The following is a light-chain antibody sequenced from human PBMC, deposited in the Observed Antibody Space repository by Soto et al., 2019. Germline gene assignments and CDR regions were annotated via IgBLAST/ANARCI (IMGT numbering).Light chain of an antibody. CDR3: HQPSGLPLT. CDR1: QSVSSF. V-gene: IGKV3-11*01. J-gene: IGKJ4*01. Sequence: EIVLTHSPATLSLSPVERATLSCSASQSVSSFLAWSQQKPGQAPTLLIYDTSNLATGIPARFSGSGSGTDFTLTISSLEPEDFAVYYCHQPSGLPLTFGEGTKVEIK. CDR2: DTS.